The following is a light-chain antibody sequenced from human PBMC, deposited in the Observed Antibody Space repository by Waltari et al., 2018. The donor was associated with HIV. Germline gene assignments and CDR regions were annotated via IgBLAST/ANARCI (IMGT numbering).Light chain of an antibody. CDR2: SNN. Sequence: QSVLPQPPSASGTPGQRVPTPRSGSSSNIGINTVSWYQQLPGTAPKLLIYSNNQRPSGFPDRFSGSKSGTSASLAISGLQSEDEADYYWAAWDDSLDGPWVFGGGTKLTVL. J-gene: IGLJ3*02. CDR1: SSNIGINT. CDR3: AAWDDSLDGPWV. V-gene: IGLV1-44*01.